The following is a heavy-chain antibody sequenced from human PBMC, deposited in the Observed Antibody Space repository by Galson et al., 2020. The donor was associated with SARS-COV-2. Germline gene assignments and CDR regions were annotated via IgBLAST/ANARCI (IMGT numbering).Heavy chain of an antibody. CDR2: ISSNGGST. CDR3: VNFARYYYGMDV. J-gene: IGHJ6*02. Sequence: GESLKISCSASGFTFSSYAMHWVRQAPGKGLEYVSAISSNGGSTYYADSVKGRFTISRDNSKNTLYLQMSSLRAEDTAVYYCVNFARYYYGMDVWGQGTTVTVSS. CDR1: GFTFSSYA. V-gene: IGHV3-64D*08.